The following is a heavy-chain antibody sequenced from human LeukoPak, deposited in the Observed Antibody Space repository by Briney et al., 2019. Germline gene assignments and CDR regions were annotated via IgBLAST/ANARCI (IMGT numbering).Heavy chain of an antibody. Sequence: PERSLRLSCATSGFSFSSYGMHWVRQAPGKGLEWVALIWFDGTNKYYADSVKGRFTVSRDNSKSTLYLQMNSLRAEDTAGYYCARDSFDTMIAAYYFDYWGQGTLVAVSS. D-gene: IGHD3-22*01. CDR2: IWFDGTNK. CDR1: GFSFSSYG. CDR3: ARDSFDTMIAAYYFDY. J-gene: IGHJ4*02. V-gene: IGHV3-33*01.